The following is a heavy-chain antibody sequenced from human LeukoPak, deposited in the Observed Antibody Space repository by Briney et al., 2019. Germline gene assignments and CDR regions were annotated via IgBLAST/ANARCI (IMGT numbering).Heavy chain of an antibody. V-gene: IGHV4-34*01. D-gene: IGHD3-22*01. Sequence: SETLSLTCAVYGGSFSGFHWTWIRQPPGKGLEWIGEINHSGSTNYNPSLKSRVTISVDTSKNQFSLKLSSVTAADTAVYYCARTNYYDSSGYYDYWGQGTLVTVSS. J-gene: IGHJ4*02. CDR2: INHSGST. CDR1: GGSFSGFH. CDR3: ARTNYYDSSGYYDY.